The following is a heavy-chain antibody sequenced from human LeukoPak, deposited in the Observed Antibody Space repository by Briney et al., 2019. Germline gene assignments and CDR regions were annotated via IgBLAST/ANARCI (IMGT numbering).Heavy chain of an antibody. D-gene: IGHD6-13*01. CDR3: ARGNRLYSSSWSSLPFDI. Sequence: ASVKVSCKAAGYTFTNYDINWVRQATGQGLEWMGWMNPRSGYTGYLQKFQRRVTMTGSNSISTAYLELNSLTSEDTAVYYCARGNRLYSSSWSSLPFDIWGQGSMVTVSS. CDR2: MNPRSGYT. CDR1: GYTFTNYD. V-gene: IGHV1-8*01. J-gene: IGHJ3*02.